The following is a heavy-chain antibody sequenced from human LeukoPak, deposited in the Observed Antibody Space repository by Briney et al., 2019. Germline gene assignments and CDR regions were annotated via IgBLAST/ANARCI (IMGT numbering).Heavy chain of an antibody. CDR2: IYPGDSDT. Sequence: GESLKISCKGSGYSFTSYWIGWVHQMPGKGLEWMGIIYPGDSDTRYSPSFQGQVTISADKSISTAYLQWSSLKAPDTAMYYCARHTVTTSYYCYMDVWGKGTTVTVSS. CDR1: GYSFTSYW. CDR3: ARHTVTTSYYCYMDV. D-gene: IGHD4-11*01. J-gene: IGHJ6*03. V-gene: IGHV5-51*07.